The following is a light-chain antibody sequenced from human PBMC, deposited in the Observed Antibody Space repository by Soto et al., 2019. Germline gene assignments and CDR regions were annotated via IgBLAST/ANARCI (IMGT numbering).Light chain of an antibody. V-gene: IGLV2-14*03. J-gene: IGLJ1*01. CDR1: ISDIVSYNH. CDR3: TSYTDRQSYL. Sequence: QSALTPPASVSGAPGQSIPIACSGTISDIVSYNHVAWYQQFPGKSPKLMIYAVSDRPPGVSDRFSGSKSGITASLTISGLQTEDEADYYCTSYTDRQSYLFGTGTKVTVL. CDR2: AVS.